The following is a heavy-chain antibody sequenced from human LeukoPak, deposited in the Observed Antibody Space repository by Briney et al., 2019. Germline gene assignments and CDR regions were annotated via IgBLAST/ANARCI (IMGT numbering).Heavy chain of an antibody. V-gene: IGHV3-30-3*01. CDR3: AREGQDTIVHSGAFDI. D-gene: IGHD3-10*01. CDR1: GFTFSSYF. J-gene: IGHJ3*02. Sequence: GRSLRLSCAASGFTFSSYFMHWVRQAPGKGLEWVAVIASDGSQTFYVESVKGRFSISRDNSKNTLYLQMNGLRAEDTAVYFCAREGQDTIVHSGAFDIWGQGTMVTVSS. CDR2: IASDGSQT.